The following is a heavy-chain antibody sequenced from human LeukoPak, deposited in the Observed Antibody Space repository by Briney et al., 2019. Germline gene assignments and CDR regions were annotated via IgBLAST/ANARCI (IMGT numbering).Heavy chain of an antibody. V-gene: IGHV1-18*01. J-gene: IGHJ4*02. D-gene: IGHD3-9*01. CDR3: ARDHRYDILTGYSYFDY. CDR1: GYTFTSYG. Sequence: ASVKVSCKASGYTFTSYGISWVRQAPGQGLEWMGWISAYNGNTNYAQKLQGRVTMTTDTSTSTAYMELRSLRSDDTAVYYCARDHRYDILTGYSYFDYCGQGTLVTVSS. CDR2: ISAYNGNT.